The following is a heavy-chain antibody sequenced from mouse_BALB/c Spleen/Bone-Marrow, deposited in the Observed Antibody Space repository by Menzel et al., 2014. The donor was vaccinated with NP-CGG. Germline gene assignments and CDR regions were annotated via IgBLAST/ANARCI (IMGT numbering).Heavy chain of an antibody. D-gene: IGHD2-1*01. J-gene: IGHJ2*01. V-gene: IGHV1-54*01. CDR3: ARIYYGNYY. CDR1: GYAFTNYL. Sequence: VQLQESGAELVRPGTSVKVSCTASGYAFTNYLIEWVKQRPGQGLEWIGVINPGSGGTNYNEKFKGKATLTADKSSSTAYMKLSSLTSDDSAVYFCARIYYGNYYWGQGTTLTVSS. CDR2: INPGSGGT.